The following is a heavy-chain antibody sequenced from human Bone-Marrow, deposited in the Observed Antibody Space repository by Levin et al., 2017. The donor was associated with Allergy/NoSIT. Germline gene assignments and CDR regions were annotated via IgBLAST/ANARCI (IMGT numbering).Heavy chain of an antibody. Sequence: RGESLKISCAVSGFSFSNYNMNWVRQAPGKGLEWVSFISTSSSYIYYADSVKGRFTISRDNANNSLYLQMHSLRAEDTAVYYCARVGASVSDYDAFYYYYGLDVWGQGTTVTVSS. V-gene: IGHV3-21*01. CDR3: ARVGASVSDYDAFYYYYGLDV. J-gene: IGHJ6*02. CDR1: GFSFSNYN. D-gene: IGHD3-10*01. CDR2: ISTSSSYI.